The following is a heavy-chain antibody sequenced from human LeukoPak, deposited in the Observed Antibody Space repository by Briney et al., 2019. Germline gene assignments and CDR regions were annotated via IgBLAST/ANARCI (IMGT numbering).Heavy chain of an antibody. CDR3: ASARLYSSSWYCYFDY. J-gene: IGHJ4*02. D-gene: IGHD6-13*01. Sequence: GGSLRLSCAASGFRFSDFGMHWVRQAPGKGLEWVSYISSGGTTIYYADSVKGRFTISRDNAKNSLYLQMNNLRAEDTAVYYCASARLYSSSWYCYFDYWGRGTLVTVSS. CDR2: ISSGGTTI. CDR1: GFRFSDFG. V-gene: IGHV3-48*03.